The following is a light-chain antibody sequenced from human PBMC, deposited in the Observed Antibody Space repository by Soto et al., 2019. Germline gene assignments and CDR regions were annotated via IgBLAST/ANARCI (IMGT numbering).Light chain of an antibody. CDR1: RGSFASNS. CDR3: QSYDNNIVV. CDR2: EDD. Sequence: NFMLTQPHSVSGSPGTTLTISCTRRRGSFASNSVQWYRQRPGSVPTTVIYEDDQRPSGVPARFSGSIDSSSNSASLTISGLQTEDEADYYCQSYDNNIVVFGGGTQLNVL. V-gene: IGLV6-57*04. J-gene: IGLJ2*01.